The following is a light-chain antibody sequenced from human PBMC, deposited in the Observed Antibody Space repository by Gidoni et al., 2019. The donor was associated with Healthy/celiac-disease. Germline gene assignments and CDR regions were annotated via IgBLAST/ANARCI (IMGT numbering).Light chain of an antibody. CDR2: GAY. CDR1: QSVSSN. CDR3: QQYNNWPRP. Sequence: EIVMTQSPATLSVSPGERATLSCRASQSVSSNLAWYQQKPGQAPRLLIYGAYTRATGIPAMFSVSGSVTEFTLTISILQSEDFAVYYCQQYNNWPRPFGQGTKVEIK. V-gene: IGKV3-15*01. J-gene: IGKJ1*01.